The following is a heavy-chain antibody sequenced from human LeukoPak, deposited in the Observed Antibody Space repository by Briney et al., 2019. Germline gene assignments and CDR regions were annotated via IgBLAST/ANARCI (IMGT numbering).Heavy chain of an antibody. CDR1: GFTFSRYG. Sequence: GGSLRLSCAASGFTFSRYGIHWVRQAPGKGLEWVAVISHDGSNNYYADSVKGRFTISRDNSKNTLYLQMNSLRAEDTAVYYCAKGGYCSSTSCYIQRSGDYWGQGTLVTVSS. J-gene: IGHJ4*02. CDR2: ISHDGSNN. CDR3: AKGGYCSSTSCYIQRSGDY. D-gene: IGHD2-2*02. V-gene: IGHV3-30*18.